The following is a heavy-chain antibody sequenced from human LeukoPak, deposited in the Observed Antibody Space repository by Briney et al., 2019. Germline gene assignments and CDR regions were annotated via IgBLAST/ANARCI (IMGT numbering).Heavy chain of an antibody. J-gene: IGHJ6*02. CDR1: GGSISSYY. D-gene: IGHD1-26*01. V-gene: IGHV4-59*01. CDR2: TYNSGST. CDR3: TRHPWGHGMDV. Sequence: SETLSLTCTVSGGSISSYYWSWIRQPPGKGLEWIGDTYNSGSTNYNPSLKSRDAISVDTSKNQFSLKLSSVTAADTAVYYCTRHPWGHGMDVWGQGTTVTVSS.